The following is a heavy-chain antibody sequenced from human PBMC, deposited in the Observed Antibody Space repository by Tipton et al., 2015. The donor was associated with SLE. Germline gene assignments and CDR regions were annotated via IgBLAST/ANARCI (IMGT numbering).Heavy chain of an antibody. CDR3: ATQGYYDSSFDY. J-gene: IGHJ4*02. Sequence: TLSLTCAVYGGSFSDYYWSWIRQPPGKGLEWIGVLYYSGNTYYNPSLKSPVTLSIDTSKNQFSLKMRSVTAADTAVYYCATQGYYDSSFDYWGQGTLVTVSS. V-gene: IGHV4-34*01. CDR2: LYYSGNT. D-gene: IGHD3-16*01. CDR1: GGSFSDYY.